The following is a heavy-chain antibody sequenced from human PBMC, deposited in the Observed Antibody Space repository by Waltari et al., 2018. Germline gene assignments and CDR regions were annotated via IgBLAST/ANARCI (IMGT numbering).Heavy chain of an antibody. Sequence: EVHLVESGGGLVQPGGSLRLSCAASGFTFRTYEMNWVRQAPGKGLEWLSYISHGGGSKFDADSVRGRFTISRDDAKNSVFLQMNSLRADDTAVYYCAREIQNSRGDCLDYWGLGTLVTVSS. J-gene: IGHJ4*02. D-gene: IGHD3-22*01. V-gene: IGHV3-48*03. CDR1: GFTFRTYE. CDR3: AREIQNSRGDCLDY. CDR2: ISHGGGSK.